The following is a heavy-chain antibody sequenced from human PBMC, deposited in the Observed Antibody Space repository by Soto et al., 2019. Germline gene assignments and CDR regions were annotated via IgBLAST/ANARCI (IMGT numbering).Heavy chain of an antibody. CDR2: ISHSVSP. Sequence: QVQLQESGPGLVKPSETLTLTCVVSGASISNGKWWSWVRQPPGKGLEWIGEISHSVSPNYNPPLRGRFTIEVDKSKNQFSLKCSVTAADTAMYYCTRDGDYGYSLAYWGQGTLVTVSS. V-gene: IGHV4-4*02. CDR3: TRDGDYGYSLAY. J-gene: IGHJ4*02. CDR1: GASISNGKW. D-gene: IGHD2-21*01.